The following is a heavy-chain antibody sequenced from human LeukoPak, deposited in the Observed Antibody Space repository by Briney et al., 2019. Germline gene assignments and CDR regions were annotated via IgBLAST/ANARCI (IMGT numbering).Heavy chain of an antibody. CDR3: ARDQDSSGDDYAFDI. V-gene: IGHV3-7*01. D-gene: IGHD3-22*01. J-gene: IGHJ3*02. Sequence: GGSLRPSSAAYGFTFSSYWMSWDRQVPEKGMEWVANIKQDGSEKYDLDSVKGRFTISRDNAKNSLYLQMNSLRAEDTAVYYCARDQDSSGDDYAFDIWGQGTMVTVS. CDR1: GFTFSSYW. CDR2: IKQDGSEK.